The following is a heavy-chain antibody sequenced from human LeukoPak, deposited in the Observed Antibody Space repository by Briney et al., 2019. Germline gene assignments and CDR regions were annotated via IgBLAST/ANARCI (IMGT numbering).Heavy chain of an antibody. D-gene: IGHD5-12*01. V-gene: IGHV3-48*03. CDR3: ARGSLHSAYGFDY. J-gene: IGHJ4*02. Sequence: PGGSLRLSCAASGFTFSRYEMNWVRQAPGKGLECLSHSSSSGRTIYYAGSVKGRFTIARDNAKNSVYLQMNSLRAEDTAVYYCARGSLHSAYGFDYWGQGTLVTVSS. CDR2: SSSSGRTI. CDR1: GFTFSRYE.